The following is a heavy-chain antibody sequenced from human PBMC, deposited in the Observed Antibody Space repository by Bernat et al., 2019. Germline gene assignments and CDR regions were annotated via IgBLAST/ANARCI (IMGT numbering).Heavy chain of an antibody. Sequence: EVQLVESGGGLVQPGRSLRLSCAASGFTFDDYAMHWVRQAPGKGLEWVSSSSWNSCSIGYADSVKGRFTISRDNAKNSLYLQMNSLGVEDTALYYCAKGRRGQWLTFDYWGQGTLVTVSS. CDR3: AKGRRGQWLTFDY. CDR1: GFTFDDYA. CDR2: SSWNSCSI. D-gene: IGHD6-19*01. V-gene: IGHV3-9*01. J-gene: IGHJ4*02.